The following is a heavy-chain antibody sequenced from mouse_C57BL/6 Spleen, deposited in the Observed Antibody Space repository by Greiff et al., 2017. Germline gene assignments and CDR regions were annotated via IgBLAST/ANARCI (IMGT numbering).Heavy chain of an antibody. Sequence: VQLQQPGAELVMPGASVKLSCKASGYTFTSYWMQWVKQRPGQGLEWIGEIDPSDSYTNYNQKFKGKSTLTVDKASSTAYMQLSSLTSEDSAVYYWARRGGDYWGQGTTLTVSS. CDR3: ARRGGDY. J-gene: IGHJ2*01. CDR2: IDPSDSYT. CDR1: GYTFTSYW. V-gene: IGHV1-69*01.